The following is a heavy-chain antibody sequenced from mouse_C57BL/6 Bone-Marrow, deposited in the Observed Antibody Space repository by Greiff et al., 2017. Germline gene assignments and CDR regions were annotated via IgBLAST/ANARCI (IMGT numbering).Heavy chain of an antibody. J-gene: IGHJ3*01. D-gene: IGHD2-3*01. CDR3: ARGRWLLPGAWFAY. Sequence: VMLVESGAELVKPGASVKISYKASGYAFSSYWMNWVKQRPGKGLEWIGQIYPGDGDTNYNGKFKGKATLTADKSSSTAYMQLSSLTSEDSAVYFCARGRWLLPGAWFAYWGQGTLVTVSA. CDR2: IYPGDGDT. V-gene: IGHV1-80*01. CDR1: GYAFSSYW.